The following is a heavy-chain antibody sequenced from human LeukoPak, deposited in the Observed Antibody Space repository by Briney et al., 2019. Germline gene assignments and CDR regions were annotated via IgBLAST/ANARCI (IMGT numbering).Heavy chain of an antibody. CDR1: GFTFSNYG. J-gene: IGHJ4*02. CDR3: ANDRATMTTRIFDF. V-gene: IGHV3-30*18. Sequence: GGSLRLSCAASGFTFSNYGMHWVRQAPGKGLEWVALVSYAGSNKYYVDSVKGRFTISRDNSKNTLYLQMNSLRAEYTAVYYCANDRATMTTRIFDFWGQGTLVTVSS. CDR2: VSYAGSNK. D-gene: IGHD4-17*01.